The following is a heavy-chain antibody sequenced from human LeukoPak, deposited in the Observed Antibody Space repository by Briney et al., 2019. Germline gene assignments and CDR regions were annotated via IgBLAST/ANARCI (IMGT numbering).Heavy chain of an antibody. V-gene: IGHV1-58*01. CDR2: IVVGSGNT. Sequence: SVKVSCKASGFTFTSSAVQWVRQARGQRLEWIGWIVVGSGNTNYAQKFQERVTITRDMPTSTVYMELSSLRSEDTAVYYCAAEGRPTVVTFRKGAVDLWGQGTMVTVSS. CDR3: AAEGRPTVVTFRKGAVDL. D-gene: IGHD4-23*01. CDR1: GFTFTSSA. J-gene: IGHJ3*01.